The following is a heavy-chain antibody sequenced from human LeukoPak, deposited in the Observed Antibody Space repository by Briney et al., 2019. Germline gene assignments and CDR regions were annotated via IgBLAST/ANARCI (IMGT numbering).Heavy chain of an antibody. CDR1: GFTFSTYA. Sequence: GGSLTVSCAASGFTFSTYAMGWVRQAPGKGLEWVSGISGSGGSTYYAESVKERFTISRDNAKKTLYLQMNSLRDEDTAVYYCARVGGATAVTMYFEYWGQGTLFTVSS. CDR2: ISGSGGST. D-gene: IGHD1-26*01. V-gene: IGHV3-23*01. CDR3: ARVGGATAVTMYFEY. J-gene: IGHJ4*02.